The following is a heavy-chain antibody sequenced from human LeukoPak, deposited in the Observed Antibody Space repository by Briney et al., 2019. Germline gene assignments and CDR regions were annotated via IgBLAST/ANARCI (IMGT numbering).Heavy chain of an antibody. CDR3: ARALPRVVVPAAMGY. J-gene: IGHJ4*02. CDR2: ILYDGSNK. CDR1: GFTFSSYG. V-gene: IGHV3-30*03. Sequence: GGSLRLSCAASGFTFSSYGTHWVRQAPGKGLEWVAVILYDGSNKYYADSVKGRFTISRDNSKNTLYLQMNSLRAEDTAVYYCARALPRVVVPAAMGYWGQGTLVTVSS. D-gene: IGHD2-2*01.